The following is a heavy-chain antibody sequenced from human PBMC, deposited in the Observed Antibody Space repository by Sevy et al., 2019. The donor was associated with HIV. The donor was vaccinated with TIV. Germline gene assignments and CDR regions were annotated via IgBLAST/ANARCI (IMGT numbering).Heavy chain of an antibody. D-gene: IGHD1-26*01. J-gene: IGHJ4*02. CDR1: GFTFSSYG. CDR3: ASEGNSGNYSFDY. Sequence: GGSLRLSCAASGFTFSSYGMHWVRQAPGKGLEWVAVIWYDGTNKSYIDSVKGRFTISRDNSKNTLYLQMNSLRAEDTAVYYCASEGNSGNYSFDYWGQGTLVTVSS. CDR2: IWYDGTNK. V-gene: IGHV3-33*08.